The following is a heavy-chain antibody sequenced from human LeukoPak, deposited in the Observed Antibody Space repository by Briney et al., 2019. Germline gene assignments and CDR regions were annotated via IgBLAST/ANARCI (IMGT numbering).Heavy chain of an antibody. CDR1: GFTFSDYY. D-gene: IGHD3-22*01. CDR3: ARVHSGVVVVITPMYYFDY. V-gene: IGHV3-11*06. J-gene: IGHJ4*02. Sequence: GGSLRLSCAASGFTFSDYYMSWIRQAPGKGLEWVSYISSSSSYTNYADSVKGRFTISRDNAKNSLYLQMNSLRAEDTAVYYCARVHSGVVVVITPMYYFDYWGQGTQVTVSS. CDR2: ISSSSSYT.